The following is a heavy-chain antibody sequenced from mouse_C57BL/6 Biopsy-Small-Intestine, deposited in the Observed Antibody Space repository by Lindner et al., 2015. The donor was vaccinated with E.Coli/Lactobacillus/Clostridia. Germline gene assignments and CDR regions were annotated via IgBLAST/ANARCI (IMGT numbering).Heavy chain of an antibody. D-gene: IGHD1-1*01. V-gene: IGHV1-9*01. Sequence: VQLQESGAELMKPGASVKLSCKATGYTFTGYWIEWVKQRPGHGLEWIGEILPGSGSTNYNEKFKGKATLTADKSSSTAYMQLSSLTSEDSAVYFCAPTVVATDYAMDYWGQGTSVTVSS. J-gene: IGHJ4*01. CDR1: GYTFTGYW. CDR3: APTVVATDYAMDY. CDR2: ILPGSGST.